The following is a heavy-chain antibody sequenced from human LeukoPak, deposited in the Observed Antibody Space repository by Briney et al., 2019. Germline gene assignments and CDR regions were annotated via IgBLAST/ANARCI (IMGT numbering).Heavy chain of an antibody. J-gene: IGHJ6*02. CDR1: GFTFSSYA. CDR2: ISGSGGST. Sequence: PGGSLRLSCAASGFTFSSYAMSWVRQAPGKGLEWVSAISGSGGSTYCADSVKGRFTISRDNSKNTLYLQMNSLRAEDTAVYYCAKSIDYGDYGYYYGMDVWGQGTTVTVSS. V-gene: IGHV3-23*01. D-gene: IGHD4-17*01. CDR3: AKSIDYGDYGYYYGMDV.